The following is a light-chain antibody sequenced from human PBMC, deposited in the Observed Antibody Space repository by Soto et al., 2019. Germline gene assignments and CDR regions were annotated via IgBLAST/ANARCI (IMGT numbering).Light chain of an antibody. CDR1: SGSIASNY. J-gene: IGLJ2*01. Sequence: PTQPHSVSESPGKTVTISCTRSSGSIASNYVQWYQQRPGSAPTTVIYEDNQRPSGVPDRFSGSIDSSSNSASLTISGLKTEDEADYYCQSYDSSTVVFGGGTKLTVL. CDR2: EDN. CDR3: QSYDSSTVV. V-gene: IGLV6-57*03.